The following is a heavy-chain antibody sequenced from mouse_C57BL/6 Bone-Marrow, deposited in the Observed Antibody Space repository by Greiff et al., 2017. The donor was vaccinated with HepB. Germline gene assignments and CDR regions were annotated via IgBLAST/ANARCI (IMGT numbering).Heavy chain of an antibody. D-gene: IGHD2-4*01. CDR3: TRLRITKWYFDV. Sequence: QVQLQQSGAELVRPGASVTLSCKASGYTFTDYEMHWVKQTPVHGLEWIGAIDPETGGTAYNQKFKGKAILTADKSSSTAYMELRSLTSEDSAVYYCTRLRITKWYFDVWGTGTTVTVSS. CDR1: GYTFTDYE. J-gene: IGHJ1*03. V-gene: IGHV1-15*01. CDR2: IDPETGGT.